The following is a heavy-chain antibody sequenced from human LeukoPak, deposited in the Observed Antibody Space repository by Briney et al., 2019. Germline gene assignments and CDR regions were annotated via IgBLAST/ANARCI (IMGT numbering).Heavy chain of an antibody. V-gene: IGHV1-2*02. J-gene: IGHJ5*02. Sequence: ASVKVSCKASGNDFSDFYFNWVRQAPGRGLEWVGWINPHSRATHYAQRFRGRVTMEASITTAYMELNSLTSDDTAVYYSVTTSVTHTRDPWGQGTLVTVSS. D-gene: IGHD5/OR15-5a*01. CDR2: INPHSRAT. CDR3: VTTSVTHTRDP. CDR1: GNDFSDFY.